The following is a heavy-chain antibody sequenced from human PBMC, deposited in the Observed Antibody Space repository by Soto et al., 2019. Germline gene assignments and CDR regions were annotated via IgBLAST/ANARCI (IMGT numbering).Heavy chain of an antibody. CDR3: ARGPFDY. Sequence: GGSLRLSCAASGFTFSSYSMNWVRQAPGKGLEWVSYISSSSTIYYADSVKGRFTISRDNAKNSLYLQMNSLRDEDTAVYYCARGPFDYWGQGTLVTVSS. CDR1: GFTFSSYS. J-gene: IGHJ4*02. V-gene: IGHV3-48*02. CDR2: ISSSSTI.